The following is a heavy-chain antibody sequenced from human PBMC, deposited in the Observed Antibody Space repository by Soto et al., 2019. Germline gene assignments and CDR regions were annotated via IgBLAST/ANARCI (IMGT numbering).Heavy chain of an antibody. CDR3: VRIGGGSPGDY. J-gene: IGHJ4*02. Sequence: DVQLVESGGGLVRPGGSLRLSCAASGFTFNIYSMNWVRQAPGKGLVWVSYISSSSSTIYYADSVKGRFTISRDNAKNSLYRQMNSLRAEDTAVYYGVRIGGGSPGDYWGQGTLVTVSS. CDR2: ISSSSSTI. CDR1: GFTFNIYS. V-gene: IGHV3-48*01.